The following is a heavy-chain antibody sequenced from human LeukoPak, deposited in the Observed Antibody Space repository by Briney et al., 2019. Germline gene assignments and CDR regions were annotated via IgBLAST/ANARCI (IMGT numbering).Heavy chain of an antibody. D-gene: IGHD3-10*01. CDR3: AKNYYGSGSYYIYYYYYGMDV. CDR1: GFTFDDYA. CDR2: IWWDGGNI. Sequence: PGGSLRLSCAASGFTFDDYAMHWVRQAPGKGLEWVSLIWWDGGNIDYADSVKGRFTISRDNSKISLYLQMNSLRTEDTALYYCAKNYYGSGSYYIYYYYYGMDVWGQGTTVTVSS. V-gene: IGHV3-43*02. J-gene: IGHJ6*02.